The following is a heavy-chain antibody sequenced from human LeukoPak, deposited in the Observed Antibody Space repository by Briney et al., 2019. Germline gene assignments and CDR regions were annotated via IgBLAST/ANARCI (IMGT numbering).Heavy chain of an antibody. Sequence: PGGSLRLSCAASGFTFSSYDMNWVRQAPGKGLEWVSYISKSGSTIYYADSVRGRFTISRDNAKNSLDLQMNSLRAEDTAVYYCARGRPLDYWGPGTLVTVSS. J-gene: IGHJ4*02. CDR2: ISKSGSTI. CDR3: ARGRPLDY. V-gene: IGHV3-48*03. CDR1: GFTFSSYD.